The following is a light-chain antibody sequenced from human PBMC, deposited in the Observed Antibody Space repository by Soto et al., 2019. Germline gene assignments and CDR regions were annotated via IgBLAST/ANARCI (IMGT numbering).Light chain of an antibody. V-gene: IGKV1-33*01. CDR1: QDINIY. J-gene: IGKJ5*01. CDR2: DAS. Sequence: DIQMTQSPSSTFASLGDRDTITCQATQDINIYLNWYQKKPGKAPNXXIYDASNLEIGVPSRFSGSGSGTHFTFTISSLQTEDIGTYYCQQYDILPITFGRGTRLEIK. CDR3: QQYDILPIT.